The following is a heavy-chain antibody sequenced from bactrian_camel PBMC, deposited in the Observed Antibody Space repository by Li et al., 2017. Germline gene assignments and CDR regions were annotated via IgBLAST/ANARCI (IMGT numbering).Heavy chain of an antibody. CDR1: GYTVSPHC. V-gene: IGHV3S53*01. CDR2: IGRDGST. D-gene: IGHD4*01. J-gene: IGHJ4*01. CDR3: AVKTGCRAWYTYSLNPERYPY. Sequence: VQLVESGGGSVQTGGSLRLSCSLSGYTVSPHCMGWFRQALGKERELVSLIGRDGSTKYGDNVMGRFTITQDIAKPAVYLQMNSLKPENTAMYYCAVKTGCRAWYTYSLNPERYPYWGQGTQVTVS.